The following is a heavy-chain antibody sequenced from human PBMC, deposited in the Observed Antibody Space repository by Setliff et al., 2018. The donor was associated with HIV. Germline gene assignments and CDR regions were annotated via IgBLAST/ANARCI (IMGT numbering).Heavy chain of an antibody. CDR2: ISAYNGNT. J-gene: IGHJ3*02. V-gene: IGHV1-18*01. CDR3: ARDRAPHRDYVWGPPGPDAFDI. D-gene: IGHD3-16*01. CDR1: GYTFTSYG. Sequence: VASVKVSCKASGYTFTSYGISWVRQAPGQGLEWMGWISAYNGNTNYAQKLQGRVTMTTDTSTSTAYMELRSLRSDDTAVYYCARDRAPHRDYVWGPPGPDAFDIWGQGTMVTVSS.